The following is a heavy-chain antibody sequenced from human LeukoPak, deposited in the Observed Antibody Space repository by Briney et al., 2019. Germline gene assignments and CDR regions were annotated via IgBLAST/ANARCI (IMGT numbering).Heavy chain of an antibody. J-gene: IGHJ1*01. CDR2: IDSGGST. V-gene: IGHV3-53*01. CDR3: ASAREYCGSAECDEYFQH. D-gene: IGHD2-21*01. CDR1: GFTVGTNS. Sequence: GGSLRLSCAASGFTVGTNSMSWVRQSPGKGLEWVSVIDSGGSTYHADSVNGRFTISRDNSRNTLLLQMNSLRAKDTALYYCASAREYCGSAECDEYFQHWGQGTPVTVSS.